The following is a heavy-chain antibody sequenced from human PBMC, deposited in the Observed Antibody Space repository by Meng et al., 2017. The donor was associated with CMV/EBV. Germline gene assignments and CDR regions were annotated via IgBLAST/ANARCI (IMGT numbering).Heavy chain of an antibody. CDR2: INHSGST. V-gene: IGHV4-34*01. J-gene: IGHJ6*02. D-gene: IGHD3-3*01. Sequence: SQTLSLTCAVYGGSFSGYYWSWIRQPPGKGLEWIGEINHSGSTNYNPSLKSRVTISVDTSKNQFSLKLSSVTAADTAVYYCARGTHLTYDFWSGYYNYHYYGMDVWGQGTTVTVSS. CDR3: ARGTHLTYDFWSGYYNYHYYGMDV. CDR1: GGSFSGYY.